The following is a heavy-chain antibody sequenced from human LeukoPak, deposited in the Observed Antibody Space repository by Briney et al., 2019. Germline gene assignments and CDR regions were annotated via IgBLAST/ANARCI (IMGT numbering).Heavy chain of an antibody. CDR1: GYTFTSYD. Sequence: ASVKVSCKASGYTFTSYDINWVRQATGQGLEWMGWMNPNSGNTGYAQKFQGRVTMTRNTSISTAYVELSSLRSEDTAVYYCARGVVTIFGVVTPFYGMDVWGQGTTVTVSS. CDR2: MNPNSGNT. V-gene: IGHV1-8*01. D-gene: IGHD3-3*01. J-gene: IGHJ6*02. CDR3: ARGVVTIFGVVTPFYGMDV.